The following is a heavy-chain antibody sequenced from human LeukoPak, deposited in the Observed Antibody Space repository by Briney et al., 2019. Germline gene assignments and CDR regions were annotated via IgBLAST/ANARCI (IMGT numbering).Heavy chain of an antibody. D-gene: IGHD6-13*01. CDR2: VSTTSTYI. V-gene: IGHV3-21*01. CDR1: GFTFNTFY. Sequence: GGSLRLSCAASGFTFNTFYMNWVRQAPGKGLEWVSSVSTTSTYIYYGDSVKGRFTISRDNAKNSLYPQMNSLRTEDTAVYYCARSGSNWFLNGMDVWGQGTTVSVSS. J-gene: IGHJ6*02. CDR3: ARSGSNWFLNGMDV.